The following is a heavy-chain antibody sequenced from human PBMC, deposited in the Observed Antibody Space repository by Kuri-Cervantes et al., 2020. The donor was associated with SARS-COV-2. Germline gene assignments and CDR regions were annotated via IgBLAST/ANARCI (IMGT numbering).Heavy chain of an antibody. CDR3: AREVYCNGGNCYGDNWFDP. J-gene: IGHJ5*02. Sequence: SETLSLTCAISGDSVSNNIGAWNWIRQSPERGLEWLGRTYYRSKWYNDYATSVQSRISINPDTSKNQFSLHLKSVTPEDTAVYYCAREVYCNGGNCYGDNWFDPWGQGTLVTVSS. CDR1: GDSVSNNIGA. CDR2: TYYRSKWYN. V-gene: IGHV6-1*01. D-gene: IGHD2-15*01.